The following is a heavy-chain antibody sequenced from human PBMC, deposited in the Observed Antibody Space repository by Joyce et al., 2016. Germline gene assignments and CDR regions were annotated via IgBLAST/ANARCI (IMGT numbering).Heavy chain of an antibody. CDR2: ISYDGSKK. D-gene: IGHD6-19*01. V-gene: IGHV3-30*04. CDR3: ARGGQWLVREALDI. Sequence: QVQLVGSGGGVVQPGRSLRLSCSASGFDFSTYAIHWVRQAPGKGLEWVAIISYDGSKKYYADSVKGRFTISRDNSKNTLYLQMNSLRAEDTAVYYCARGGQWLVREALDIWGQGTMVTVSS. CDR1: GFDFSTYA. J-gene: IGHJ3*02.